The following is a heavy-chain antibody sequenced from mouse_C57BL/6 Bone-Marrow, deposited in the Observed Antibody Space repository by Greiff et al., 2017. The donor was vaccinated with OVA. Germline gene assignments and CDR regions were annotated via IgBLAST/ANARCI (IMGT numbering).Heavy chain of an antibody. V-gene: IGHV5-12*01. CDR3: ARLPPSKGWYLDV. D-gene: IGHD1-3*01. Sequence: EVKLVESGGGLVQPGGSLKLSCAASGFTFSDYYMYWVRQTPEKRLEWVAYISNGGGSTYYPDTVKGRFTISRDNAKNTLYLQMSRLKSEDTAMYYCARLPPSKGWYLDVWGTGTTVTVSS. CDR2: ISNGGGST. CDR1: GFTFSDYY. J-gene: IGHJ1*03.